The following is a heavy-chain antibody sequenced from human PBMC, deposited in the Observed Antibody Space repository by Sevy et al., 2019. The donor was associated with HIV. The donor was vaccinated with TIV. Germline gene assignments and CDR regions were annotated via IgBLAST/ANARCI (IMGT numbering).Heavy chain of an antibody. J-gene: IGHJ6*02. Sequence: GGSLRLSCAASGFTFINHAMHWVRQAPGKGLEWVTVISYDGSNKYYADSVKGRFTISRDTSKSTVYLQMDSLRAEDTAVDYWARDLNSGYANYYYYGMDVWGQGTTVTVSS. CDR1: GFTFINHA. D-gene: IGHD5-12*01. CDR2: ISYDGSNK. CDR3: ARDLNSGYANYYYYGMDV. V-gene: IGHV3-30*04.